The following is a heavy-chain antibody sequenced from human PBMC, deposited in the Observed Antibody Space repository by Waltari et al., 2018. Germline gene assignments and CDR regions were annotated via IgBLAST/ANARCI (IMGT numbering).Heavy chain of an antibody. Sequence: QVQLVQSGAEVKKPGSSVKVSCKASGGTFSTYAITRVRQAPGKGLEWMGGIIPIFGTANYAQKFQGRVTITADESTSTAYMELSSLRSEDTAVYYCASNQGGGATYRYYSDYWGQGTLVTVSS. CDR3: ASNQGGGATYRYYSDY. J-gene: IGHJ4*02. D-gene: IGHD1-26*01. V-gene: IGHV1-69*01. CDR2: IIPIFGTA. CDR1: GGTFSTYA.